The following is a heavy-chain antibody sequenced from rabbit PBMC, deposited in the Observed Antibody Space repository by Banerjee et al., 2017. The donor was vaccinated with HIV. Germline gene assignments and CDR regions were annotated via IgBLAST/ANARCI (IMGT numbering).Heavy chain of an antibody. V-gene: IGHV1S45*01. D-gene: IGHD7-1*01. CDR1: GSDFGGYYY. CDR3: ARDDPGYIGYASPTYYFSF. J-gene: IGHJ4*01. Sequence: QERLVESGEGRVQPEGSLPLTGKASGSDFGGYYYMAWFRQAPGKGLELIACIYSSSGSTWYASWAKGRYTISKTSSTTVTLQMTSLTAADTATYFCARDDPGYIGYASPTYYFSFWGQGTLVTVS. CDR2: IYSSSGST.